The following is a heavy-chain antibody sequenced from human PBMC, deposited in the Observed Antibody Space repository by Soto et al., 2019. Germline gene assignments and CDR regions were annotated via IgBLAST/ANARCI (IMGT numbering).Heavy chain of an antibody. CDR2: ISSDGHHQ. D-gene: IGHD3-22*01. V-gene: IGHV3-30*03. CDR1: GFSFNDYA. Sequence: GGALRLSCATSGFSFNDYAMYWVRQAPGQGLEWVAIISSDGHHQFYLDNLRGRFTVSRDNSKNTLYLQMNSLRPEDTAVYYCSRGTYYPQSSGLHADYWGPGTVVTVSS. CDR3: SRGTYYPQSSGLHADY. J-gene: IGHJ4*02.